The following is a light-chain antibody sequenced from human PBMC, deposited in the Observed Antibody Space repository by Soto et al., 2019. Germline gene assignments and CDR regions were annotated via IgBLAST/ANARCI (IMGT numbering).Light chain of an antibody. CDR1: QSVTSSY. J-gene: IGKJ1*01. CDR3: QQYSSSPWT. Sequence: EIVLTQSPGTLSLSPGERATLSCRASQSVTSSYLAWYQLKPGQAPSLVIYGASSRATGIPDRFSGSGSGTDFTLTISRLEPEDFAVYSCQQYSSSPWTFGQGTKVEIK. CDR2: GAS. V-gene: IGKV3-20*01.